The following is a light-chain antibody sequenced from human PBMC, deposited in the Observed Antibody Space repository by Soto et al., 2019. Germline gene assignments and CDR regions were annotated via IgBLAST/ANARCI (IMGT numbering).Light chain of an antibody. CDR2: GAS. CDR3: QQTYTTPYT. CDR1: QNIIKY. Sequence: DIQMTQSPSSLSASVGDRVTITCRTSQNIIKYLNWYQQKPGKAPKFLIYGASTLQTGVPSRFSGGGSGTDFTLNISSLQPEDFATYYCQQTYTTPYTFGQGTKLDIK. J-gene: IGKJ2*01. V-gene: IGKV1-39*01.